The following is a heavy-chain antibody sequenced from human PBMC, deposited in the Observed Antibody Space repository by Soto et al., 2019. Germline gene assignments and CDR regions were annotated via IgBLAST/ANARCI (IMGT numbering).Heavy chain of an antibody. CDR3: ARMASSGSLNWFDP. D-gene: IGHD3-10*01. CDR2: MNPGSGNT. J-gene: IGHJ5*02. V-gene: IGHV1-8*01. CDR1: GYTYTNYE. Sequence: ASVKASCKASGYTYTNYEINWVRQATGQGLEWMGWMNPGSGNTGYAHKFQGRVTMTRNISISTSYMELSRLGSDDTAIYYCARMASSGSLNWFDPWGQGTLVTVSS.